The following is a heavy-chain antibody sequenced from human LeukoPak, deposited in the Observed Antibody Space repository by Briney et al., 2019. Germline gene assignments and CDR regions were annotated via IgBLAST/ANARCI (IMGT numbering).Heavy chain of an antibody. D-gene: IGHD3-10*01. CDR2: IYYRGST. J-gene: IGHJ5*02. Sequence: PSETLSLTCTVSGGSISSYYWGWIRQPPGKGLEWIGSIYYRGSTYYKPSLKSRVTISVDTSTNQISLKLSSVTAADTAVYYCARDSGTTGEVKFDPWGQGTLVTVSS. V-gene: IGHV4-39*07. CDR1: GGSISSYY. CDR3: ARDSGTTGEVKFDP.